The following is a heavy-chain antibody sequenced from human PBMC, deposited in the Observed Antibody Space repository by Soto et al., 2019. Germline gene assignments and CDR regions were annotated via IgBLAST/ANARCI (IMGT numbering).Heavy chain of an antibody. CDR3: ARGGSYGGNSEGEIDY. CDR1: GFTVSSNY. D-gene: IGHD4-17*01. CDR2: IYSGGST. Sequence: EVQLVESGGGLVQPGGSLRLSCAASGFTVSSNYMSWVRQAPGKGLEWVSVIYSGGSTYYADSVKGRFTITRDNSKNTLYLQMNSLRAEDTAVYYCARGGSYGGNSEGEIDYWGQGTLVTVSS. J-gene: IGHJ4*02. V-gene: IGHV3-66*01.